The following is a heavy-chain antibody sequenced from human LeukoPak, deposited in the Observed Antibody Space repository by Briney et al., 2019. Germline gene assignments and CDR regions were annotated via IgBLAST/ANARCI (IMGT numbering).Heavy chain of an antibody. CDR1: GYTFTSYD. CDR2: IIPILGIA. D-gene: IGHD2-2*01. CDR3: AGSRTPRYCTSTSCYFDYGMDV. Sequence: TSVKVSCKASGYTFTSYDISWVRQAPGQGLEWMGRIIPILGIANYAQKFQGRVTITADKSTSTAYMELSSLRSEDTAVYYCAGSRTPRYCTSTSCYFDYGMDVWGQGTTVTVSS. V-gene: IGHV1-69*04. J-gene: IGHJ6*02.